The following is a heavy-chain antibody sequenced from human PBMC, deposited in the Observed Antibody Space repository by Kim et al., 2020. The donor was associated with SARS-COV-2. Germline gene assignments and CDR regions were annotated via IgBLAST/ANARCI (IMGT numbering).Heavy chain of an antibody. CDR2: INAGNGNT. J-gene: IGHJ4*02. V-gene: IGHV1-3*01. Sequence: ASVRVSCKASGYTFTSYAMHWVRQAPGQRLEWMGWINAGNGNTKYSQKFQGRVTITRDTSASTAYMELSSLRSEDTAVYYCARGTGEFSSVFDYWGQGTLVTVSS. CDR1: GYTFTSYA. D-gene: IGHD3-22*01. CDR3: ARGTGEFSSVFDY.